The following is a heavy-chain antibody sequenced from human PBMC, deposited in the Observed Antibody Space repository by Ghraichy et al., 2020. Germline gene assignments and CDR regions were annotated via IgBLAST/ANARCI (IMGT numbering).Heavy chain of an antibody. CDR1: GGSFSGYY. CDR2: INHSGST. D-gene: IGHD3-22*01. J-gene: IGHJ3*02. Sequence: SETLSLTCAVYGGSFSGYYWSWIRQPPGKGLEWIGEINHSGSTNYNPSLKSRVTISVDTSKNQFSLKLSSVTAADTAVYYCARGRGYYDSSGPFFRAFDIWGQGTMVTVSS. CDR3: ARGRGYYDSSGPFFRAFDI. V-gene: IGHV4-34*01.